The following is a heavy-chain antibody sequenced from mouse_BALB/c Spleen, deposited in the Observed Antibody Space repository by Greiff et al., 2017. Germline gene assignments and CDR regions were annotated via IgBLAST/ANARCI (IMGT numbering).Heavy chain of an antibody. CDR2: ISDGGSYT. CDR1: GFTFSDYY. Sequence: EVKLVESGGGLVKPGGSLKLSCAASGFTFSDYYMYWVRQTPEKRLEWVATISDGGSYTYYPDSVKGRFTISRDNAKNYLYLQMSSLKSEDTAMYYCARDYFDYWGQGTTLTVSS. J-gene: IGHJ2*01. V-gene: IGHV5-4*02. CDR3: ARDYFDY.